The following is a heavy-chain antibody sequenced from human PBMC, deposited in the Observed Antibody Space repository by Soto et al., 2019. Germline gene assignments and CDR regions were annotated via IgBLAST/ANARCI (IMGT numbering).Heavy chain of an antibody. J-gene: IGHJ6*02. V-gene: IGHV3-15*07. D-gene: IGHD2-15*01. CDR2: IKTNTEGGTT. Sequence: GGSLRLSCAASGLTISNAWMNWVRQAPGKGLEWVGRIKTNTEGGTTDYAAAVKGRFTVSRDDSKNTLYLQMNSLRTEDTAVYYCTTGSVEGVWGQGTTVTVSS. CDR1: GLTISNAW. CDR3: TTGSVEGV.